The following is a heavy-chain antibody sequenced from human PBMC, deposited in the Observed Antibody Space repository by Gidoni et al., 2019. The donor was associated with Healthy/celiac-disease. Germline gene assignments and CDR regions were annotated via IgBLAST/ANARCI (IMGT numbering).Heavy chain of an antibody. Sequence: QLQLQESGPGLVKPSETLSLTCTVSGGSISSSSYYWGWIRQPPGKGLEWIGSIYYSGSTYYNPSLKSRVTISVDTSKNQFSLKLSSVTAADTAVYYCAREVVTAIRFDYWGQGTLVTVSS. CDR2: IYYSGST. D-gene: IGHD2-21*02. V-gene: IGHV4-39*07. CDR1: GGSISSSSYY. J-gene: IGHJ4*02. CDR3: AREVVTAIRFDY.